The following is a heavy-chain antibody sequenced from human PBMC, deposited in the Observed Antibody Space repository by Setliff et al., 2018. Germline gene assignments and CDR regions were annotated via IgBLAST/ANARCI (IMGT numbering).Heavy chain of an antibody. CDR2: ISPYSGES. V-gene: IGHV1-18*01. J-gene: IGHJ4*02. D-gene: IGHD5-12*01. Sequence: ASVKVSCKASGYIFNTFGISWVRQAPGQGLEWMGWISPYSGESNYAQKFQDRLTVTADTSTKTTYMELRSLTSDDTAVYFCTRGPGPSVVVAMPFDRWGQGTLVTVSS. CDR3: TRGPGPSVVVAMPFDR. CDR1: GYIFNTFG.